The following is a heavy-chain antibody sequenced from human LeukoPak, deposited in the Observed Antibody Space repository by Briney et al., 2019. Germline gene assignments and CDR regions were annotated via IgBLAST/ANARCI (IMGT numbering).Heavy chain of an antibody. J-gene: IGHJ4*01. CDR2: ISSSSSYI. V-gene: IGHV3-21*01. CDR3: ARGPTNFDY. Sequence: GGSLRLSCAAYGFTFSSYSMNWVRQAPGKGLEWVSSISSSSSYIYYADSVKGRSTISRDNAKNSMYLQMNSLRAEDTAVYYCARGPTNFDYWGQGTLVTVSS. D-gene: IGHD4-11*01. CDR1: GFTFSSYS.